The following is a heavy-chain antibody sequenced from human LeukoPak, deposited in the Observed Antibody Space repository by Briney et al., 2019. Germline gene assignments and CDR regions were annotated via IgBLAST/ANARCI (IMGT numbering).Heavy chain of an antibody. J-gene: IGHJ6*03. CDR1: GFTFRNYW. D-gene: IGHD1-1*01. Sequence: GGSLRLSCAASGFTFRNYWMSWVRQAPGKGLDWVANIKQDGSEKYYVDSVKGRFTISRDNSRNTVYLHMNSLRAEDTAVYHCAKKQQAGTGWNYMDVWGTGTTVTVSS. CDR3: AKKQQAGTGWNYMDV. CDR2: IKQDGSEK. V-gene: IGHV3-7*03.